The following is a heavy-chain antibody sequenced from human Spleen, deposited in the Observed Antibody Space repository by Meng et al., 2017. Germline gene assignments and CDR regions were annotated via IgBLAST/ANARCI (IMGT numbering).Heavy chain of an antibody. CDR3: ARAKIAAALDAFDI. CDR1: GYPFTNDG. J-gene: IGHJ3*02. D-gene: IGHD6-13*01. Sequence: VHPGQTGAEVKKPGASVKVSCKSSGYPFTNDGISWVRQAPGQVLEWMGWISSSNGNTNYVQKLQCRVTMTTDTSTSTAYMELRSLRSDDTAVYYCARAKIAAALDAFDIWGQGTMVTVSS. CDR2: ISSSNGNT. V-gene: IGHV1-18*01.